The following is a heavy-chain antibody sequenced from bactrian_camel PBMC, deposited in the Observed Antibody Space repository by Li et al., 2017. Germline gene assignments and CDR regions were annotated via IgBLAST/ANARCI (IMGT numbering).Heavy chain of an antibody. Sequence: VQLVESGGGLVQPGGSLKLSCVASGFQFSSYDMAWVRQAPGKGLEWVAAHGTDGSTMYDDSVKGRFTISSNYAKNTLYLQMNGLKPDDTAVYYCAATGQMLSVAGCRTQGTQVTVS. CDR1: GFQFSSYD. CDR2: HGTDGST. V-gene: IGHV3S44*01. D-gene: IGHD1*01. J-gene: IGHJ4*01.